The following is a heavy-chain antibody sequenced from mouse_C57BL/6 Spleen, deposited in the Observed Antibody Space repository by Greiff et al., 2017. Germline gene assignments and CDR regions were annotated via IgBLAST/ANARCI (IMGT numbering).Heavy chain of an antibody. V-gene: IGHV5-9*01. CDR2: ISGGGGNT. CDR1: GFTFSSYT. CDR3: ARSDSNYVAY. J-gene: IGHJ3*01. D-gene: IGHD2-5*01. Sequence: EVQGVESGGGLVKPGGSLKLSCAASGFTFSSYTMSWVRQTPEKRLEWVATISGGGGNTYYADSVKGRFTISRDNATNTLYLQMSSLRSEDTALYYGARSDSNYVAYWGQGTLVTVSA.